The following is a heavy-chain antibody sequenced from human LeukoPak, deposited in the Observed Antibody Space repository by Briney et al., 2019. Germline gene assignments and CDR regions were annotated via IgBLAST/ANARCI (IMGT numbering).Heavy chain of an antibody. V-gene: IGHV3-7*03. J-gene: IGHJ4*02. CDR2: IKEDGSKT. D-gene: IGHD6-19*01. Sequence: GGSLRLSCAASGFTFSSYWMSWVRQAPGKGLEWVANIKEDGSKTYYMDSVKGRFTISRDNAKNSLYLQMSSLRPEDMALYYCAKGGSSGWYADYWGQGTLVTVSS. CDR3: AKGGSSGWYADY. CDR1: GFTFSSYW.